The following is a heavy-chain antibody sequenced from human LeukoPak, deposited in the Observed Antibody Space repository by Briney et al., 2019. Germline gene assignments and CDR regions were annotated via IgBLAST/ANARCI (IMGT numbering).Heavy chain of an antibody. CDR1: GYTFTDYA. J-gene: IGHJ5*02. CDR3: ARRLGYCSGGSCGTGGWFDP. V-gene: IGHV1-3*01. D-gene: IGHD2-15*01. CDR2: INAGNGNT. Sequence: ASVKVSCKASGYTFTDYALHWVRQVPGQSLEWMGWINAGNGNTKYSQKFQGRVTITRDTSASTAYMELSSPRSEDTAVYYCARRLGYCSGGSCGTGGWFDPWGQGTLVTVSS.